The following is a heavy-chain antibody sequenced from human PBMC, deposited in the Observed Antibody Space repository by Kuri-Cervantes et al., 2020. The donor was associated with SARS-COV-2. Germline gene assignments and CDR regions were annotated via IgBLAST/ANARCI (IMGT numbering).Heavy chain of an antibody. CDR3: AKDPPLLRYFQH. Sequence: GESLKISCAASGFSFSSYWMSWVRQAPGKGLEWVATIKKDETEKYYVDSVKGRFTISRDNAKNSLYLQMNSLRAEDSAVYYCAKDPPLLRYFQHWGQGTLVTVSS. J-gene: IGHJ1*01. D-gene: IGHD2-15*01. V-gene: IGHV3-7*01. CDR2: IKKDETEK. CDR1: GFSFSSYW.